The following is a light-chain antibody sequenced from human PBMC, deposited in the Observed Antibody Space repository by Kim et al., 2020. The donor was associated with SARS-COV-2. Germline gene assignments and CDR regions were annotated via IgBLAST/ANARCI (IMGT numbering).Light chain of an antibody. J-gene: IGKJ2*03. CDR2: GAS. Sequence: EIVMTQSPATLSVSLGEGVTLSCRASQSVSSYLAWYQHKGGQSPRLLIYGASTRATDIPARFSGSGSGTEFTLTINSLQSEDFAVYYCQQYNSSPPSFGQGTKLEI. CDR1: QSVSSY. V-gene: IGKV3-15*01. CDR3: QQYNSSPPS.